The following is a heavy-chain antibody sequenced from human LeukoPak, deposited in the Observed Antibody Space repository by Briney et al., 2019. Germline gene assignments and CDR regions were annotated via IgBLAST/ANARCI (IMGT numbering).Heavy chain of an antibody. CDR2: IYHSGST. Sequence: SETLSLTCTVSGGSISSYYWGWIRQPPGKGLEWIGSIYHSGSTYYNPSLKSRVTISVDTSKNQFSLKLSSVTAADTAVYYCARVPGYNLDYWGQGTLVTVSS. V-gene: IGHV4-38-2*02. CDR3: ARVPGYNLDY. D-gene: IGHD5-24*01. J-gene: IGHJ4*02. CDR1: GGSISSYY.